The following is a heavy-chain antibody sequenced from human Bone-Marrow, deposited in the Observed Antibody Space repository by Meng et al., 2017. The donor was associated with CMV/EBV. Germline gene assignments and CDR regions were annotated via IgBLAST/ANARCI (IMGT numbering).Heavy chain of an antibody. CDR2: ISDSEIT. Sequence: SETLSLTCAVYDGSFSAYYWTCIRQPPGKGLGWIAEISDSEITNYNPSLKSRVTISVDTAKTQFSLKLSSVTAAATAVYYWARRSRVGSGGYGDYWGLGTLVTVSS. J-gene: IGHJ4*02. V-gene: IGHV4-34*01. CDR1: DGSFSAYY. CDR3: ARRSRVGSGGYGDY. D-gene: IGHD6-19*01.